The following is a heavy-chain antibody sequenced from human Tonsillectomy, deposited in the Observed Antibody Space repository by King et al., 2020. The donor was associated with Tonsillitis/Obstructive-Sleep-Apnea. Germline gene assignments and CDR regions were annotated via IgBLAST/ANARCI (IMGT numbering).Heavy chain of an antibody. CDR2: IRSKANSYAT. D-gene: IGHD6-19*01. V-gene: IGHV3-73*01. J-gene: IGHJ3*02. CDR1: GFTFSGSA. Sequence: VQLVESGGGLVQPGGSLKLSCAASGFTFSGSAMHWVRQASGKGLEWVGRIRSKANSYATAYAASVKGRFTISRDDSKNTAYLQMNSLKTEDTAVYYCTTPGIAVAGTFAFGIWGQGTMVPVSS. CDR3: TTPGIAVAGTFAFGI.